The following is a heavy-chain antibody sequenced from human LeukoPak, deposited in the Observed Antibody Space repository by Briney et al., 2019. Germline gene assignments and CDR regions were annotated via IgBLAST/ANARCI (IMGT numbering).Heavy chain of an antibody. V-gene: IGHV3-43*02. CDR1: GFTFDDYA. Sequence: GGSLRLSCAASGFTFDDYAIHWVRQAPGKGLEWVSLISGDGGSTYYADSVKGRFTISRDNSKNSLYLQMNSLRTEDTALYYCAKDIFTDSSSRLNWFDPWGQGTLVTVSS. D-gene: IGHD6-13*01. J-gene: IGHJ5*02. CDR3: AKDIFTDSSSRLNWFDP. CDR2: ISGDGGST.